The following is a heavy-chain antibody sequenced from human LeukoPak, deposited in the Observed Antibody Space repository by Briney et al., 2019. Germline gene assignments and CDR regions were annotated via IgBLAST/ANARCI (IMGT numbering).Heavy chain of an antibody. V-gene: IGHV3-23*01. Sequence: GRSLRLSCAASGFTSSNFAMNWVRQAPGKGLECVSSISGSTGRTYYADSVKGRFTISRDDSKNTVYLEMNSLRAEDTALYFCARANCGSECFYIMDVWGQGPMVTVSS. J-gene: IGHJ6*02. D-gene: IGHD3-16*01. CDR1: GFTSSNFA. CDR3: ARANCGSECFYIMDV. CDR2: ISGSTGRT.